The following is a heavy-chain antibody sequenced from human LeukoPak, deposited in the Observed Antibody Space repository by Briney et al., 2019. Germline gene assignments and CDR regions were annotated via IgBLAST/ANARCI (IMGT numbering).Heavy chain of an antibody. CDR2: ISGSGVSGSGGST. CDR1: RFTFSSYA. D-gene: IGHD3-22*01. Sequence: GGSLRLSCAASRFTFSSYAMSWVRQAPGKGLEWVSGISGSGVSGSGGSTYYADSVKGRFTISRDNYKNTLYLQMNSLRAEDTAVYYCAKGVYYYDSSAYYYTYYFDYWGQGTLVTVSS. J-gene: IGHJ4*02. V-gene: IGHV3-23*01. CDR3: AKGVYYYDSSAYYYTYYFDY.